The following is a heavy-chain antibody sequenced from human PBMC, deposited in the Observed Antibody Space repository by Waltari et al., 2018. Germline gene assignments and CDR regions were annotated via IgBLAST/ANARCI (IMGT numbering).Heavy chain of an antibody. V-gene: IGHV1-69*12. CDR1: GGPFSRYA. D-gene: IGHD2-2*01. Sequence: QVQLVQSGAEVKKPGSSVKVSCKASGGPFSRYAISCVRRAPGQGLEWMGGIIPIFGTANYAQKFQGRVTITADESTSTAYMELSGLRSEDTAVYYCARGGCSSTSCYAGWFDPWGQGTLVTVSS. CDR2: IIPIFGTA. CDR3: ARGGCSSTSCYAGWFDP. J-gene: IGHJ5*02.